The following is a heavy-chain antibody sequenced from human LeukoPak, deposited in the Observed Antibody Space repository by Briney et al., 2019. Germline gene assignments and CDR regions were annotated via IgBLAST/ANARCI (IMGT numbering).Heavy chain of an antibody. Sequence: PSETLSLTCTVSGGSISSYYWSWIRQPPGKGLEWIGYIYHSGSTNYNPSLKSRVTISVDTSKNQFSLKLSSVTAADTAVYYCASSYGYQYYFDYWGQGTLVTVSS. CDR3: ASSYGYQYYFDY. CDR1: GGSISSYY. J-gene: IGHJ4*02. CDR2: IYHSGST. D-gene: IGHD5-24*01. V-gene: IGHV4-59*01.